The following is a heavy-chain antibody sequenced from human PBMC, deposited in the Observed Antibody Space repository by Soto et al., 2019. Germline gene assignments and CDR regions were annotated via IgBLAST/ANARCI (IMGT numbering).Heavy chain of an antibody. V-gene: IGHV3-48*02. CDR2: ISSSSSTI. Sequence: GSLRLSCAASGFTFSSYSMNWVRQAPGKGLEWVSYISSSSSTIYYADSVKGRFTISRDNAKNSLYLQMNSLRDEDTAVYYCARVPPYCSGGSCWDYYYGMDVWGQGTTVTVSS. D-gene: IGHD2-15*01. J-gene: IGHJ6*02. CDR3: ARVPPYCSGGSCWDYYYGMDV. CDR1: GFTFSSYS.